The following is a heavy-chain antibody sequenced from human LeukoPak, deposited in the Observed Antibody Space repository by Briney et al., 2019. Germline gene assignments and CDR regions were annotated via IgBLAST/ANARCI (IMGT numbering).Heavy chain of an antibody. V-gene: IGHV3-23*01. J-gene: IGHJ3*02. CDR1: GFTFSGSA. CDR3: TTTVDLPAEAFDI. D-gene: IGHD4-23*01. Sequence: GGSLRLSCAASGFTFSGSAMAWVRHAPGKGLEWVSTISYSGSGTYYADSVKGRFTISRDNSENTVYLQMTSLRVEDTAEYYCTTTVDLPAEAFDIWGQGTMVTVSS. CDR2: ISYSGSGT.